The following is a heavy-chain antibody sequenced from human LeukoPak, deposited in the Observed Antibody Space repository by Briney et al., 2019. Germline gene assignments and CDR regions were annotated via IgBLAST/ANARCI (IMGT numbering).Heavy chain of an antibody. V-gene: IGHV3-21*01. J-gene: IGHJ4*02. Sequence: GGSLRLFCAASGFTFSTYSMNWVRRAPGKGLEWVSSITSPVGRIYYADSLKGRITISRDNARSTLYLQMNSLRAEDTAVYYCATDGRSSGWYGFDYWGQGILVTVSS. CDR2: ITSPVGRI. CDR3: ATDGRSSGWYGFDY. CDR1: GFTFSTYS. D-gene: IGHD6-19*01.